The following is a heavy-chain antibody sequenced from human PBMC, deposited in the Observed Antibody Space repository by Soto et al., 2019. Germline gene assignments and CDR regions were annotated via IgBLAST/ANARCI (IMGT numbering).Heavy chain of an antibody. J-gene: IGHJ4*02. Sequence: GESLKISCKGSGYSFAGYWITWVRQKPGKGLGWMGRIDPSDSQTYYSPSFRGHVTISATKSITTVFLQWSSLRASDTAMYYCARQIYDSDTGPNFQYYFDSWGQGTPVTVSS. CDR2: IDPSDSQT. D-gene: IGHD3-22*01. CDR1: GYSFAGYW. CDR3: ARQIYDSDTGPNFQYYFDS. V-gene: IGHV5-10-1*01.